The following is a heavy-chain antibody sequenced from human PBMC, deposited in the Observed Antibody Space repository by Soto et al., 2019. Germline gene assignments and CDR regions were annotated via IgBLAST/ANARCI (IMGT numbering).Heavy chain of an antibody. CDR1: GGSTNSRSDY. Sequence: SETLSLTCTVSGGSTNSRSDYWGWIRQPPGKGLEWIGSVYYSGSTHDNPPLQSRVTISVDTSRNQFSLNLISVTAADTAVYFCARQHRGPSYGDRGLYFDYCGRRTLVTVYS. V-gene: IGHV4-39*01. CDR2: VYYSGST. J-gene: IGHJ4*02. D-gene: IGHD5-18*01. CDR3: ARQHRGPSYGDRGLYFDY.